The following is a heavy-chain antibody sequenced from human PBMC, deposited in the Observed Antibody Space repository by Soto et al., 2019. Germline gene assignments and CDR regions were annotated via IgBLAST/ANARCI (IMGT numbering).Heavy chain of an antibody. J-gene: IGHJ6*02. CDR2: VRSKAYGGTT. D-gene: IGHD6-13*01. CDR1: GFTVSNNY. Sequence: GGSLRLSCAASGFTVSNNYMSWVRQAPGKGLEWVGVVRSKAYGGTTDYAASVKGRFDISRDDSKSVAYLQMNSVTTEDTAVYFCARYTYTSRYSYYGMDVWGQGTTVTVSS. V-gene: IGHV3-49*04. CDR3: ARYTYTSRYSYYGMDV.